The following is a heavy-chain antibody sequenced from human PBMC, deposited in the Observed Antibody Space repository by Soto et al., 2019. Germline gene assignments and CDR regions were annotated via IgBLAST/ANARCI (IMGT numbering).Heavy chain of an antibody. D-gene: IGHD3-10*01. CDR2: ISTGSSTI. J-gene: IGHJ4*02. CDR1: GFIFSSYS. V-gene: IGHV3-48*01. Sequence: EVQLVESGGGLVQPGGSLRLSCAASGFIFSSYSMNWVRQAPGKGLEWVSYISTGSSTIYYAESVKGRFTISRDNAKNSLYLQMSSLRVEDTAVYYCARAARPLWFGEILSRGGQGTLVTVSS. CDR3: ARAARPLWFGEILSR.